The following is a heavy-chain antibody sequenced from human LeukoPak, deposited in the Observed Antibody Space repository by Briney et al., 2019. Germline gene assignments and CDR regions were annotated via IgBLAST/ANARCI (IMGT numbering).Heavy chain of an antibody. CDR3: AKDRIVYYYGSGSYCMDV. Sequence: GGSLRLSCAASGFTFSSYGMHWVRQAPGKGPEWVAFIRYDGSNKYYADSVKGRFTISRDNSKNTLYLQMNSLRAEDTAVYYCAKDRIVYYYGSGSYCMDVWGKGTTVTISS. V-gene: IGHV3-30*02. D-gene: IGHD3-10*01. J-gene: IGHJ6*03. CDR2: IRYDGSNK. CDR1: GFTFSSYG.